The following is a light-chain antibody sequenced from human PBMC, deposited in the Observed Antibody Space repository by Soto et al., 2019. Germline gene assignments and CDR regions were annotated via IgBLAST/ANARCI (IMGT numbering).Light chain of an antibody. J-gene: IGKJ5*01. CDR2: GAS. CDR1: QSVSSSY. Sequence: EIVLTQSPGTLSLSPGERATLSCRASQSVSSSYLAWYQQKPGQAPRLLIYGASSMATGIPDRFSGSGSGTDFTLTISRLEPEDFAVYYCQQYGSSRITFGQGTRLEIK. V-gene: IGKV3-20*01. CDR3: QQYGSSRIT.